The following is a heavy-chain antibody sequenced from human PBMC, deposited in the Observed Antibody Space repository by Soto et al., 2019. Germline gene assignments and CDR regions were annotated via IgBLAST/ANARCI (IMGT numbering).Heavy chain of an antibody. CDR1: GGPFSSAAYY. Sequence: VQLQESGPGLVKPSQTLSLTCPVSGGPFSSAAYYGSWIRQHPGKGLEWIGYISHSGSTYYNPSLKSRVIISVDTSKNQFSLSLTSVTAADTAVYYCAREYTYGSNFFDCWGQGALVTVSS. V-gene: IGHV4-31*03. CDR3: AREYTYGSNFFDC. J-gene: IGHJ4*02. CDR2: ISHSGST. D-gene: IGHD5-18*01.